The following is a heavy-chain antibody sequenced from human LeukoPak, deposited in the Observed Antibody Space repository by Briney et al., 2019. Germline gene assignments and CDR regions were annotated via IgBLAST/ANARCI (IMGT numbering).Heavy chain of an antibody. Sequence: GGSLRLSCAASGFTFSDYAMHWVRQAPGKGLEWVAIISNDESNKYYTDSVKGRFTISRDNSKNTVYLQMTSLRTEDTAVYYCARNPPGATASEDWYFDLWGRGTLVTVSS. CDR1: GFTFSDYA. D-gene: IGHD5-18*01. V-gene: IGHV3-30-3*01. CDR3: ARNPPGATASEDWYFDL. CDR2: ISNDESNK. J-gene: IGHJ2*01.